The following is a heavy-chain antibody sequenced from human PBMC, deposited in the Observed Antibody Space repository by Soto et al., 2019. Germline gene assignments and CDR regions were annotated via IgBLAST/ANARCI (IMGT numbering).Heavy chain of an antibody. D-gene: IGHD2-15*01. CDR2: IIPIFGTA. V-gene: IGHV1-69*06. CDR3: ARGGGNTYYYYGMDV. J-gene: IGHJ6*02. CDR1: GGTFSSYA. Sequence: ASVKVSCKASGGTFSSYAISWVRQAPGQGLEWMGGIIPIFGTANYAQKFQGRVTITADKSTSTAYMELSGLRSEDTAVYYCARGGGNTYYYYGMDVWGQGTTVTVSS.